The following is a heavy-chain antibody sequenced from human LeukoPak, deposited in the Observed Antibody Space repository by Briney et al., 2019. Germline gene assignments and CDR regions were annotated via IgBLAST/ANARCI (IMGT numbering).Heavy chain of an antibody. CDR3: ARSNTPGIAVAGTGFDY. CDR1: GGSFSGYY. CDR2: INHSGST. J-gene: IGHJ4*02. V-gene: IGHV4-34*01. Sequence: SETLSLTCAVYGGSFSGYYWSWIRQPPGKGLEWIGEINHSGSTNYNPSLKSRVTISVDTSKNQFSLKLSSVTAADTAVYYCARSNTPGIAVAGTGFDYWGQGTPVIVSS. D-gene: IGHD6-19*01.